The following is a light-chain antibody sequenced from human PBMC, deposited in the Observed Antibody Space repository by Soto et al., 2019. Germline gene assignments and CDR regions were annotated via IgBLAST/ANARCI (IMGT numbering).Light chain of an antibody. J-gene: IGLJ2*01. V-gene: IGLV2-11*01. CDR2: DVS. Sequence: QSVLTQPRSVSGSPGQSVTISCTGTSSDVGGFDYVSWYQQLPDKAPKLIIYDVSKRPSGVPDRLFGSKSGNTASLTIAGLQAEDEADYYCCSYAGNFLFGGGTKLTVL. CDR1: SSDVGGFDY. CDR3: CSYAGNFL.